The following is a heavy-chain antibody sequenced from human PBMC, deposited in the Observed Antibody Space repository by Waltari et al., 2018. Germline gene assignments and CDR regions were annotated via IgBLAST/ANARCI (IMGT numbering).Heavy chain of an antibody. CDR2: INAGNGNT. V-gene: IGHV1-3*03. J-gene: IGHJ4*02. D-gene: IGHD6-19*01. CDR3: AKDLYSSGWYEGNYFDY. Sequence: QVQLVQSGAEVKKPGASVKVSCKASGYTFTSYAMHWVRQAPGQRLEWMGWINAGNGNTKYSQEFQGRVTITRDTSASTAYMELSSLRAEDTAVYYCAKDLYSSGWYEGNYFDYWGQGTLVTVSS. CDR1: GYTFTSYA.